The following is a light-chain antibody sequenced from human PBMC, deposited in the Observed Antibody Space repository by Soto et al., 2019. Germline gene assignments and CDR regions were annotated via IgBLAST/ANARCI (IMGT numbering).Light chain of an antibody. J-gene: IGKJ1*01. CDR2: HAS. CDR3: HQPNSNP. CDR1: QALSNY. Sequence: IQLTQSPSVLSASVGDTVTITCRASQALSNYLAWYQQKPGKAPDLLIYHASTLESGVPSRFSGSGSGTESTLTISFLQLDDFAPYYCHQPNSNPFRQGTNVDI. V-gene: IGKV1-9*01.